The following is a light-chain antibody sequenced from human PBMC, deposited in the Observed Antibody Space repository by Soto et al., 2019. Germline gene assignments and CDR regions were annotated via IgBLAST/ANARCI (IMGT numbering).Light chain of an antibody. CDR2: DVS. Sequence: QSALTQPASVSGSTGQSITISCTGTSSDVGGYNYVSWYQQHPGKAPKLMIYDVSNRPSGVSNRFSGSKSGNTASLTISGLQAEYEAEYYCSSYTSSSTRVFGGGTKVTVL. J-gene: IGLJ2*01. CDR3: SSYTSSSTRV. V-gene: IGLV2-14*01. CDR1: SSDVGGYNY.